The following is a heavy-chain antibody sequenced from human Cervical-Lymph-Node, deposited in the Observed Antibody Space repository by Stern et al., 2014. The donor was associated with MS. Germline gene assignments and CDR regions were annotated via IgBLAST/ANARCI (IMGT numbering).Heavy chain of an antibody. CDR1: GFTFNNYA. V-gene: IGHV3-23*04. CDR2: ISGNGDTT. Sequence: EVQLVESGGGLVQPGESLRLSCAASGFTFNNYAMTWVRQAPGKGLEWVSTISGNGDTTYFSDSVWGRFTISRDNSRNTVYLHMSSLRAEDTAIYFCANRGDTLGYFESWGQGTLVTVSS. CDR3: ANRGDTLGYFES. J-gene: IGHJ4*02. D-gene: IGHD5-18*01.